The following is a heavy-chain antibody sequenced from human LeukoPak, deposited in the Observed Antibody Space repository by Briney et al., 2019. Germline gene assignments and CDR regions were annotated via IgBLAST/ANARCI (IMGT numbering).Heavy chain of an antibody. CDR2: ISSSSSYI. J-gene: IGHJ3*02. CDR1: GFTFSSYS. CDR3: AREPYYDFWSASLRDAFDI. V-gene: IGHV3-21*01. Sequence: GGSLRLSCAASGFTFSSYSMNWVRQAPGKGLEWVSSISSSSSYIYYADSVKGRFTISRDNAKNSLYLQMNSLRAEDTAVYYCAREPYYDFWSASLRDAFDIWGQGTMVTVSS. D-gene: IGHD3-3*01.